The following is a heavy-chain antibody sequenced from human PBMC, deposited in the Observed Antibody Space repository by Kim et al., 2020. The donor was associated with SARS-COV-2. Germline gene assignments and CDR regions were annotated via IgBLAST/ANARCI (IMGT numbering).Heavy chain of an antibody. J-gene: IGHJ3*02. V-gene: IGHV4-31*02. CDR3: ARDQDYGDSTGAFDI. Sequence: PSLKSRVNNSVDTSKNQFSLKLSSVTAADTAVYYCARDQDYGDSTGAFDIWGQGTMVTVSS. D-gene: IGHD4-17*01.